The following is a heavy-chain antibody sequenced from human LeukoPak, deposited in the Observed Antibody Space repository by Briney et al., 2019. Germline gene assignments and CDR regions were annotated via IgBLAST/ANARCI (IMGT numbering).Heavy chain of an antibody. V-gene: IGHV4-39*01. CDR3: ASYVTYYYGSGSYSSWFDP. CDR1: GGSISSSSYY. Sequence: SETLSLTCTVSGGSISSSSYYWGWIRQPPGKGLEWIGSIYYSGSTYYNPSLKSRVTISVDTSKNQFSLKLSSVTAADTAVYYCASYVTYYYGSGSYSSWFDPWGQGTLVTVSS. CDR2: IYYSGST. J-gene: IGHJ5*02. D-gene: IGHD3-10*01.